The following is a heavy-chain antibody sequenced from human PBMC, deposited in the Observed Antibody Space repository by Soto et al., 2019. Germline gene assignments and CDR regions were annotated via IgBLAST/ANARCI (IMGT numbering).Heavy chain of an antibody. CDR2: ISPKRGGE. CDR1: GYTFTDYY. V-gene: IGHV1-2*06. J-gene: IGHJ4*02. CDR3: ARCHRGLRCHLDY. Sequence: QVQLVQSGSEVRKPGASVTVSCKASGYTFTDYYIQWVRQAPGQGLEYIGRISPKRGGEAHAQKFRGRVTMTRDTSVNSAYLHLSSLTSDDTAVYFCARCHRGLRCHLDYWGQGTLVTVSS. D-gene: IGHD4-17*01.